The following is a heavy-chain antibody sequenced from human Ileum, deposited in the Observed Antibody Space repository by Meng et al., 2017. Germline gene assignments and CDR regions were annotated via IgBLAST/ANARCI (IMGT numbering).Heavy chain of an antibody. CDR2: TSTYNSNR. Sequence: QVHLVQSGPEVRKPAASVKVSCHASGYSFTTYGINWVRQAPGKGLEWMGWTSTYNSNRNYAQSLQGRVTMTTDTSTTTAYMELRSLTFDDTAVYYCARGRHCSSTTCYLSDSWGQGTLVTVSS. V-gene: IGHV1-18*01. CDR1: GYSFTTYG. D-gene: IGHD2-2*01. CDR3: ARGRHCSSTTCYLSDS. J-gene: IGHJ4*02.